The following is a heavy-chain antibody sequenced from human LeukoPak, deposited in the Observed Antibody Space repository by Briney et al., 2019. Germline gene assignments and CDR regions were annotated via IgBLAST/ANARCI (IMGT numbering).Heavy chain of an antibody. D-gene: IGHD3-10*01. Sequence: PSETLSLTCTVSGGSISSYYWSWIRQPAGKGLEWIGRIYTSGSTNYNPSLKSRVTMSVDTSKNQFSLKLSSVTAADTAVYYCARGSLWFGELYYFDYWGQGTLVTVSS. J-gene: IGHJ4*02. CDR3: ARGSLWFGELYYFDY. CDR2: IYTSGST. CDR1: GGSISSYY. V-gene: IGHV4-4*07.